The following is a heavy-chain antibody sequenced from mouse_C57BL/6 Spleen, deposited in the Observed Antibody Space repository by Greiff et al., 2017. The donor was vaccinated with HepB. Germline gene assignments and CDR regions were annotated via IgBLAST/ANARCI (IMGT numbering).Heavy chain of an antibody. Sequence: EVKLMESGGGLVQSGRSLRLSCATSGFTFSDFYMEWVRQAPGKGLEWIAASRNKANDYTTEYSASVKGRFIVSRDSSQSILYLQMNALRAEDTAIYYCARDAMGLQWYFDVWGTGTTVTVSS. CDR3: ARDAMGLQWYFDV. J-gene: IGHJ1*03. CDR1: GFTFSDFY. CDR2: SRNKANDYTT. D-gene: IGHD2-4*01. V-gene: IGHV7-1*01.